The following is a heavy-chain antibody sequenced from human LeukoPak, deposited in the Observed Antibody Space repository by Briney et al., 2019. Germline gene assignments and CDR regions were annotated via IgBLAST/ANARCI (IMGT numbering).Heavy chain of an antibody. Sequence: SETLSLTCTVSGGSISSYYWSWIRQPPGKGLEWIGYIYYSGSTNYNPSLKSRVTISVDTSKNQFSLKLSSVTAADTAVYYCALRNPYCSSTSCSTDYWGQGTLVTVSS. V-gene: IGHV4-59*01. CDR2: IYYSGST. J-gene: IGHJ4*02. CDR1: GGSISSYY. CDR3: ALRNPYCSSTSCSTDY. D-gene: IGHD2-2*01.